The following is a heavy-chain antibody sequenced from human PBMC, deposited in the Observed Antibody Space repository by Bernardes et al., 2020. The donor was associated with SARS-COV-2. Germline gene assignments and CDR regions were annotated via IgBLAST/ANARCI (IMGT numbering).Heavy chain of an antibody. CDR2: IYYSGST. V-gene: IGHV4-39*01. CDR1: GGSISSSSYY. Sequence: SEPLSLTCTVSGGSISSSSYYWGWLLQPPGKGLEWIGSIYYSGSTYYNPSLKSRVTISVDTSKNQFSLKLSSVTAADTAVYYCARQTIMVLRFLEWLPGYFDYWGQGTLVTVSS. J-gene: IGHJ4*02. D-gene: IGHD3-3*01. CDR3: ARQTIMVLRFLEWLPGYFDY.